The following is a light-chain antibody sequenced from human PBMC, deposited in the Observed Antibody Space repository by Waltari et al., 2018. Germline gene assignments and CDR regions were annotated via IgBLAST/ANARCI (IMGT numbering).Light chain of an antibody. CDR2: DDR. J-gene: IGLJ1*01. CDR1: NIGSKS. Sequence: SSVLTQPPSVSVAPGQTARITCGGNNIGSKSLHWYQQKPGRAPVLVVYDDRDRPSGIPERFSGSNSGNTATLTISRVEDGDEADYYCQVWDSSSDHYVFGTGTKVTVL. CDR3: QVWDSSSDHYV. V-gene: IGLV3-21*02.